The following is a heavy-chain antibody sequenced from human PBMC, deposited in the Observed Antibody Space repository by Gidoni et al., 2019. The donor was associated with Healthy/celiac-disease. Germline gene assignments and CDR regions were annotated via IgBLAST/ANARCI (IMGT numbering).Heavy chain of an antibody. CDR1: GGSISNYY. J-gene: IGHJ4*02. CDR2: ISYSGNT. V-gene: IGHV4-59*08. Sequence: QVQLQESGPGLVKPSETLSLTCTVSGGSISNYYWRWIRQPPGKGLEWIGYISYSGNTNYNPSLKGRVTISVDTSKNQFSLKLTSVTAADTAVYYCARLGAIVLVPADIFFDYWGQGTLVTVSS. CDR3: ARLGAIVLVPADIFFDY. D-gene: IGHD2-2*01.